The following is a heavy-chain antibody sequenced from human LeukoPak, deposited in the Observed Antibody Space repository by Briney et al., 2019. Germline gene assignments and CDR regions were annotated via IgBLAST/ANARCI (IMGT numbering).Heavy chain of an antibody. V-gene: IGHV4-34*01. Sequence: SETLSPTCAVYGGSFSGYYWSWIRQPPGKGLEWIGEINHSGSTNYNPSLKSRVTISVDTSKNQFSLKLSSVTAADTAVYYCARGREYCSGGSCYSSYYYYYYYMDVWGKGTTVTVSS. CDR3: ARGREYCSGGSCYSSYYYYYYYMDV. CDR2: INHSGST. CDR1: GGSFSGYY. D-gene: IGHD2-15*01. J-gene: IGHJ6*03.